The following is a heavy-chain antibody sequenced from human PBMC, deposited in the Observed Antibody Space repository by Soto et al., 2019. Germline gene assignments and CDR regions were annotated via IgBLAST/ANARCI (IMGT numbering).Heavy chain of an antibody. CDR3: ARVAPPQDY. J-gene: IGHJ4*02. V-gene: IGHV3-11*05. Sequence: QVQLVESGGGLVKPGGSLRLSCAASGFTFSDYYMSWIRQAPGKGLEWVSYIASSRTYTNYADSVKGRFTISRDNAKNSLYLQMNSLRAEDTAVDYCARVAPPQDYWGQGTLVTVSS. CDR1: GFTFSDYY. CDR2: IASSRTYT.